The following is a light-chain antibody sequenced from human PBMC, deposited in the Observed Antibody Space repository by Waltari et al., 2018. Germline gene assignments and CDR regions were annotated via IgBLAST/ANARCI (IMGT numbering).Light chain of an antibody. J-gene: IGLJ2*01. Sequence: QSVLTQPASVSGSPGQSITIPCTGTSSDVGGYNYVSWYQQHPGKAPKLMIYDVSNRPSGVSDRFSGSKSGNTSSLTISGLQAEDEADYYCSSYTSSSTPVVFGGGTKLTVL. V-gene: IGLV2-14*03. CDR1: SSDVGGYNY. CDR3: SSYTSSSTPVV. CDR2: DVS.